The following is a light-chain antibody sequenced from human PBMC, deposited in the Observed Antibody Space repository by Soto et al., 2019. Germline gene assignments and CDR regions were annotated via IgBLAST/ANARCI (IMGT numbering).Light chain of an antibody. V-gene: IGKV3D-20*02. CDR1: QSVISSY. J-gene: IGKJ4*01. Sequence: EIVMTQSPGTLSLSPGERATLACSAGQSVISSYLAWYQQKPGQAPRLLIYGASSRATGIPDRFSGSGSGTDFTLTITSLEPEDFAVYYCQQRSNWLAFGGGTKVDIK. CDR2: GAS. CDR3: QQRSNWLA.